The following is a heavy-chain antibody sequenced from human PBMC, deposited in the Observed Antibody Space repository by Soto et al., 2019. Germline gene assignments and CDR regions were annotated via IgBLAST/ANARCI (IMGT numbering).Heavy chain of an antibody. CDR1: GFTFSSYW. D-gene: IGHD5-18*01. J-gene: IGHJ4*02. CDR3: ARGGAHTAMANEY. V-gene: IGHV3-74*01. Sequence: GGVLRLSCAASGFTFSSYWMRWVRQASGKGLVWVSRISFDGSTTTYADSVKGRFTISRDNAKNTLYLQMNSLRAEDTAVYYCARGGAHTAMANEYWGQGALVTVSS. CDR2: ISFDGSTT.